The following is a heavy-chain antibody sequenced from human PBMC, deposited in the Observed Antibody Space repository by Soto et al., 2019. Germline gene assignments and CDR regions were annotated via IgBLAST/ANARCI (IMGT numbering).Heavy chain of an antibody. J-gene: IGHJ6*02. Sequence: ASVKVSCKASGYTFTSYGISWVRQAPGQGLEWMGWISAYNGNTNYAQKLQGRVTMTTDTSTSTAYMELRSLRSDDTAVYYCARDKDLEWLYYNGMDVWGQGTTITVSS. D-gene: IGHD3-3*01. CDR3: ARDKDLEWLYYNGMDV. CDR1: GYTFTSYG. V-gene: IGHV1-18*01. CDR2: ISAYNGNT.